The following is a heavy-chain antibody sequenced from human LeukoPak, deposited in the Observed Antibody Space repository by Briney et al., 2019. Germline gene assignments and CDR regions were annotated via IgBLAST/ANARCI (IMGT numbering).Heavy chain of an antibody. D-gene: IGHD5-12*01. J-gene: IGHJ4*02. CDR3: ASVTYNAYDRHDY. CDR1: GYAFTDYH. V-gene: IGHV1-2*02. Sequence: GASVKVSCEASGYAFTDYHIHWVRQTPGQGLEWTGWIYPKSGATNYAQRFKGRVTMTRDTSISTAYMELSRLESDDTATYYCASVTYNAYDRHDYWGQGTLVTVSS. CDR2: IYPKSGAT.